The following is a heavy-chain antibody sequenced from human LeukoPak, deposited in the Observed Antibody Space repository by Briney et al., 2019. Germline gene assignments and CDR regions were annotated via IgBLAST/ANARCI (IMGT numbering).Heavy chain of an antibody. CDR1: GVSISSYY. V-gene: IGHV4-59*01. D-gene: IGHD6-6*01. J-gene: IGHJ4*02. Sequence: SETLSLTCTVSGVSISSYYWSWIRQPPGKGLEWIGYIYYSGSTNYNPSLKSRVTISVDTSKNQFSLKLSSVTAADTAVYYCARDGDSSSSYDYWGQGTLVTVSS. CDR2: IYYSGST. CDR3: ARDGDSSSSYDY.